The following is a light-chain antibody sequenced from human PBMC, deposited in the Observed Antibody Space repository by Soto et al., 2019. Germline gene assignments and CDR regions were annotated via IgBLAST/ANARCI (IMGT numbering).Light chain of an antibody. V-gene: IGKV3-20*01. CDR3: QQDGTSPWT. CDR2: GAF. CDR1: QSISSNY. Sequence: EIVLTQSPGTLSLSPGERATLSCRASQSISSNYLAWYQQKPGQAPRLLIYGAFSRAVGIPDNFSGSGSGTYFTLTIYRLEPEDFAVYYCQQDGTSPWTFGQGTKVEIK. J-gene: IGKJ1*01.